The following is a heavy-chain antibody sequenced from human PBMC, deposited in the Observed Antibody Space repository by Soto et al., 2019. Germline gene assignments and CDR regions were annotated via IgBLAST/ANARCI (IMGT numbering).Heavy chain of an antibody. Sequence: QVQLVESGGGVVQPGRSLRLSCAASGLTFSSYGMHWVRQAPGKGLEWVAVIWYDGSNKYYADSVKGRFTISRDNSKNTLYLQMNRLRAEDTAVYYCARGSGGWLIYHGYGMDDWGQGTTVTVSS. CDR1: GLTFSSYG. CDR2: IWYDGSNK. CDR3: ARGSGGWLIYHGYGMDD. D-gene: IGHD3-3*01. J-gene: IGHJ6*02. V-gene: IGHV3-33*01.